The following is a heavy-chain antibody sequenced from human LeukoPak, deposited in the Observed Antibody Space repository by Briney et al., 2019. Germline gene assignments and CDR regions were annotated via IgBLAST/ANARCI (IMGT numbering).Heavy chain of an antibody. CDR2: IFYSGST. D-gene: IGHD3-16*02. CDR3: ARSDTFGGVIAFDAFDI. CDR1: GGSISNYY. Sequence: SETLSLTCSVSGGSISNYYWSWVRQPPGKGLEWLGYIFYSGSTNYNPSLKSRVTISLDTSKKQFSLKLSSVTAADTAVYYCARSDTFGGVIAFDAFDIWGQGTTVTVSS. V-gene: IGHV4-59*01. J-gene: IGHJ3*02.